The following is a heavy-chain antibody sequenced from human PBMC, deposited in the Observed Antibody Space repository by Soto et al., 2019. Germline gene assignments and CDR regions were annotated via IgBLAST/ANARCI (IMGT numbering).Heavy chain of an antibody. D-gene: IGHD6-13*01. Sequence: GGSLRLSCAASGFTFSSYWMSWVRQAPGKGLEWVANIKQDGSEKYYVDSVKGRFTISRDNAKNSLYLQMNSLRAEDTAVYYCASSPFIAAAGTCDYWGQGPLVTVSS. CDR3: ASSPFIAAAGTCDY. CDR2: IKQDGSEK. J-gene: IGHJ4*02. CDR1: GFTFSSYW. V-gene: IGHV3-7*03.